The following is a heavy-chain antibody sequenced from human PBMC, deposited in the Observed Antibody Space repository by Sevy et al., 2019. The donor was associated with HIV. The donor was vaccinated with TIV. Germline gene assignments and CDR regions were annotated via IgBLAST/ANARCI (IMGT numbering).Heavy chain of an antibody. CDR2: IMPGGIT. V-gene: IGHV4-34*01. CDR3: ARGQWEHPF. D-gene: IGHD1-26*01. J-gene: IGHJ4*02. CDR1: GGSFSGYY. Sequence: SETLSLTCAVYGGSFSGYYWTWIRQPPGKGLEWIGEIMPGGITNYNQSLKSRVTISIDTSKNQFSLKVKSVTAADTAIYYCARGQWEHPFWGQGTQVTVSS.